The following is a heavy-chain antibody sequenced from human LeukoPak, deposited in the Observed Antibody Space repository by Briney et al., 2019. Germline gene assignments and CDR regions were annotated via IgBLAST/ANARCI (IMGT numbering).Heavy chain of an antibody. J-gene: IGHJ4*02. CDR3: AREYYDILTGSLDY. V-gene: IGHV1-2*02. D-gene: IGHD3-9*01. CDR2: INPHSGGT. CDR1: GYTFTGYY. Sequence: ASVKVSCKASGYTFTGYYIHWVRQAPGQGLEWMGWINPHSGGTKFAQKFQGRVTMTRDTSISTAYMEVSRLSSDDAAVYYCAREYYDILTGSLDYWGQGTLVTVSS.